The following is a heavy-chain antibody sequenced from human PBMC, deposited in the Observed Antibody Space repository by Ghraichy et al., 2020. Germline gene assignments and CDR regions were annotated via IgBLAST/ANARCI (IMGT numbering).Heavy chain of an antibody. Sequence: SETLSLTCSVSGGSISSSSYYWGWIRQPPGKGLEWLGTMYYNGNTYFHPSLKSRLTISVDTSKNQFSLKLNSVTAADTARYFCARRLRYCSWPSCNFDFWGRGTLVTVSS. CDR1: GGSISSSSYY. CDR3: ARRLRYCSWPSCNFDF. J-gene: IGHJ4*02. D-gene: IGHD2-2*01. CDR2: MYYNGNT. V-gene: IGHV4-39*01.